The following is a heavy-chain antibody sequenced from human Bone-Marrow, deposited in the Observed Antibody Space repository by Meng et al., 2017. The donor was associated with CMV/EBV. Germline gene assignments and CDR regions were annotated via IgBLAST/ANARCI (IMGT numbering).Heavy chain of an antibody. CDR1: GFTFSDYS. CDR2: ISASNYR. J-gene: IGHJ4*02. CDR3: ARGIVGATADY. Sequence: GESLKISCAASGFTFSDYSMNWVRQAPGKRLECVSFISASNYRYYADSVKGRFTISRDNAKNSLYLQMNSLRADDTAVYYCARGIVGATADYWGQGTLVTVSS. V-gene: IGHV3-21*01. D-gene: IGHD1-26*01.